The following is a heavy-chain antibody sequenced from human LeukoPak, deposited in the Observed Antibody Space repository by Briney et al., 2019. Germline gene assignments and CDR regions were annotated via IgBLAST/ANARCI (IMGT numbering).Heavy chain of an antibody. CDR2: ISWDGGST. D-gene: IGHD3-22*01. V-gene: IGHV3-43D*03. J-gene: IGHJ3*02. CDR3: AKDMFDYYDSSGQTGDAFDI. Sequence: GGSLRLSCAASGFTFDDYAMHWVRQAPGKGLEWVSLISWDGGSTYYADSVKGRFTISRDNSKNSLYLQMNSLRAEDTALYYCAKDMFDYYDSSGQTGDAFDIWGQGTMVTVSS. CDR1: GFTFDDYA.